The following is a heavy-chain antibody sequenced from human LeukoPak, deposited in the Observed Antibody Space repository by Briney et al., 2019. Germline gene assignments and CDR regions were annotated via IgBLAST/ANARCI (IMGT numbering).Heavy chain of an antibody. Sequence: SETLSLTCAVYGGSFSGYYWSWIRQPPGKGLEWIGEINHSGSTNYNPSPKSRVTISVDTTKNQFYLKLSSVTAADTVVYYCAMPSYYYDSSGYYPHLDYWGQGTLVTVSS. D-gene: IGHD3-22*01. CDR1: GGSFSGYY. CDR3: AMPSYYYDSSGYYPHLDY. V-gene: IGHV4-34*01. J-gene: IGHJ4*02. CDR2: INHSGST.